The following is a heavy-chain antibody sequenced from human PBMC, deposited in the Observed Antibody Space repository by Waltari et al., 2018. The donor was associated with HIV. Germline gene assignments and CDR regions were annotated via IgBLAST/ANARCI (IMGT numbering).Heavy chain of an antibody. J-gene: IGHJ4*02. D-gene: IGHD3-10*01. CDR2: ISSSGGAV. Sequence: QVQLVESGGGLVKPGGSLRLSCAASGFTFSDNYMSWIRQAPGEGLEWVSYISSSGGAVFYADSVKGRFTISRDNAKKTLYLQMSSLRAEDTAIYYCAGRGVTCSATSCYDSWGQGTRVTVSS. CDR1: GFTFSDNY. CDR3: AGRGVTCSATSCYDS. V-gene: IGHV3-11*01.